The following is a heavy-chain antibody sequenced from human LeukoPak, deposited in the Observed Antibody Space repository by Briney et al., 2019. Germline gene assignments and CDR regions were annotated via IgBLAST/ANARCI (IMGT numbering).Heavy chain of an antibody. D-gene: IGHD4-11*01. CDR3: ARGNVADYKLIDY. CDR1: GFTFSIYW. J-gene: IGHJ4*02. V-gene: IGHV3-74*01. Sequence: PGGSLRLSCAASGFTFSIYWMHWVRQAPGKGLVWVSRINTDGSSTSYADSVKGRFTFPRDNAKNALYLQMSSLRVEDTAVYLCARGNVADYKLIDYWGQGTLVTVSS. CDR2: INTDGSST.